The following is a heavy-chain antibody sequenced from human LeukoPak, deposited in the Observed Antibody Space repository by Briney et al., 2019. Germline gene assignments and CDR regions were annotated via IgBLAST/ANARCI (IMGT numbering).Heavy chain of an antibody. CDR2: INYSGST. J-gene: IGHJ4*02. CDR3: ARRRPNSSSSDY. Sequence: SETLSLTCAVYGESFSDFYWSWIRQPPGKGLEWIGEINYSGSTNYNSSLKSRVTISVDTSKNQFSLKLTSVTAADTAVYYCARRRPNSSSSDYWGQGTLVTVSS. V-gene: IGHV4-34*01. CDR1: GESFSDFY. D-gene: IGHD6-6*01.